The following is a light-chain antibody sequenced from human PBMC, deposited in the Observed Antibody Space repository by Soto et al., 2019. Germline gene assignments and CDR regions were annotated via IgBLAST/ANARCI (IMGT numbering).Light chain of an antibody. V-gene: IGLV2-14*03. J-gene: IGLJ3*02. Sequence: QSVLTQPASVSGSPGQSITISCTGTSSDVGAYNYVSWYQQHPGKAPKLMIYDVSSRPSGVSDRFSGSKSGNTASLTISGLQAEDEADYYCSSYTSSSTGVFGGGTKLTVL. CDR2: DVS. CDR3: SSYTSSSTGV. CDR1: SSDVGAYNY.